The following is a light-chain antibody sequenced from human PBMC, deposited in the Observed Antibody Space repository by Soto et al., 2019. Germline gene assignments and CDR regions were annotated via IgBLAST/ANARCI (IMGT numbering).Light chain of an antibody. J-gene: IGLJ3*02. CDR3: ALWDDSLNGPV. V-gene: IGLV1-40*01. Sequence: QSVLTQPPSVSGAPGQRVTISCTGSSSNIGAGYDVHWYQQLPGTAPKLLIYRSSQRPSGVPDRFSGSKSGTSASLAISGLQSGDEADYYCALWDDSLNGPVFGGGTKVTVL. CDR1: SSNIGAGYD. CDR2: RSS.